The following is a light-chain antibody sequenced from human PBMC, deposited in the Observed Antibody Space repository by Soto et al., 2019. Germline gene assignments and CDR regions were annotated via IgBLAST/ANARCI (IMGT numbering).Light chain of an antibody. J-gene: IGKJ2*01. CDR2: LGS. CDR1: QSLLHSNGYNY. Sequence: IVMTQSPLSLPVTPGEPASISCRSSQSLLHSNGYNYLDWYLQKPGQSPQLLIYLGSNRASGVPDRFSGSGSGTDFTLTISRVEAEDVGVYYCMQALQTPPTFGQGTKVEIK. V-gene: IGKV2-28*01. CDR3: MQALQTPPT.